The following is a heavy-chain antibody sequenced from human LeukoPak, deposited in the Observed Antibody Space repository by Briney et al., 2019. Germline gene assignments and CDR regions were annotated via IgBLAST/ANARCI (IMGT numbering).Heavy chain of an antibody. CDR1: GYPISSVYY. D-gene: IGHD6-13*01. CDR2: INHGGST. J-gene: IGHJ4*02. Sequence: PSETLSLTCSVSGYPISSVYYWGWIRRPPGKGLEWIGSINHGGSTYYNPSLKSRVTISVDRSKNQFSLKLSSVTAADTAVYYCARESKTIAAAGTLDYWGQGTLVTVSS. CDR3: ARESKTIAAAGTLDY. V-gene: IGHV4-38-2*02.